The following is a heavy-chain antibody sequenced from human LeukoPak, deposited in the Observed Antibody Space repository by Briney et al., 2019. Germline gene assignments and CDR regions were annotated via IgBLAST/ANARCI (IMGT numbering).Heavy chain of an antibody. CDR1: GGSISSSSYY. J-gene: IGHJ4*02. Sequence: SETLSLTCTVSGGSISSSSYYWNWIRQPPGRGLEWIGYIYYSGSTNYNPSLKSRVTMSVDTSKNQFSLKLSSVTAADTAVYYCARGVTIFGVIYFDYWGQGSLVTVSS. V-gene: IGHV4-61*01. CDR2: IYYSGST. CDR3: ARGVTIFGVIYFDY. D-gene: IGHD3-3*01.